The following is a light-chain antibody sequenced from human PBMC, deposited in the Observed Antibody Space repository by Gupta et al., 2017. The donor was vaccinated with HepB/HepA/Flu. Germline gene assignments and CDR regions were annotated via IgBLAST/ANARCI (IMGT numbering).Light chain of an antibody. CDR3: QQSDRTPIT. CDR2: AAS. J-gene: IGKJ4*01. Sequence: DIQMTQSPSSLSASVGDRVTITCRASQSISSYLNWYQQKPGKAPKLLIYAASSLQSGVPSRFSGSGSGTDFTLTISRRQPEDFATYYCQQSDRTPITFGGGTKVEIK. CDR1: QSISSY. V-gene: IGKV1-39*01.